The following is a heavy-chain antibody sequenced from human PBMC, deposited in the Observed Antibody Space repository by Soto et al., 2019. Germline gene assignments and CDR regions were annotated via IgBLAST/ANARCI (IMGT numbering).Heavy chain of an antibody. D-gene: IGHD5-18*01. CDR2: ISYDGSNK. CDR1: GFTFSSYA. J-gene: IGHJ6*02. V-gene: IGHV3-30-3*01. CDR3: AREVDTAMGDYYYYYGMDV. Sequence: GGSLRLSCAASGFTFSSYAMHWVCQAPGKGLEWVAVISYDGSNKYYADSVKGRFTISRDNSKNTLYLQMNSLRAEDTAVYYCAREVDTAMGDYYYYYGMDVWGQGTTVTVSS.